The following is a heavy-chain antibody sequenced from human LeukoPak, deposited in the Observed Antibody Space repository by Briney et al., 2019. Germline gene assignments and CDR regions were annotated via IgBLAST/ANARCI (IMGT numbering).Heavy chain of an antibody. J-gene: IGHJ3*02. Sequence: PSETLSLTCTVSGGSISSYYWSWIRQPAGKGLEWIGRFYANGSTTYNPSLKSRVTMSIDTSKNQFSLKLSSVTAADTAVFYCARVHGVVGAPDTFDIWGQGTPVTVSS. D-gene: IGHD1-26*01. CDR1: GGSISSYY. V-gene: IGHV4-4*07. CDR2: FYANGST. CDR3: ARVHGVVGAPDTFDI.